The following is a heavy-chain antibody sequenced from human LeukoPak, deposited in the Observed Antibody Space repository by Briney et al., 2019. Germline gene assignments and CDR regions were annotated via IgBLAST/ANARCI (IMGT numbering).Heavy chain of an antibody. CDR1: GGTFTSYA. CDR3: AKAARAASRIYNWFDP. Sequence: GASVKVSCKASGGTFTSYAISWVRQAPGQGLEWMGGMIPIFGTANYAQKFQGRVTITADESTSTAYMELSSLRSEDTAVYYCAKAARAASRIYNWFDPWGQGALVTVSS. J-gene: IGHJ5*02. D-gene: IGHD2/OR15-2a*01. CDR2: MIPIFGTA. V-gene: IGHV1-69*13.